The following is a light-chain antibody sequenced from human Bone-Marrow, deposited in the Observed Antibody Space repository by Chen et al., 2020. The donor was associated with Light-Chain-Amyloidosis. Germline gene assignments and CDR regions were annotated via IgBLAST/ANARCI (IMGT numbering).Light chain of an antibody. CDR2: EVS. CDR3: CSYAGSSTFWV. V-gene: IGLV2-23*02. Sequence: QSALTQPASVSGSPGQSITISCTGTSSDVGSYNLFSSYQQHPGKAPKLMIYEVSKRPSGVSTRFSGSKSGNKASLTISGLQAENEADYYCCSYAGSSTFWVFGGGTKLTVL. J-gene: IGLJ3*02. CDR1: SSDVGSYNL.